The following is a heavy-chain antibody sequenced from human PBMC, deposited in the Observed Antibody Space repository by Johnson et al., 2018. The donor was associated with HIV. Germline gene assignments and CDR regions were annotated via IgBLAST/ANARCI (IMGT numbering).Heavy chain of an antibody. D-gene: IGHD3-16*01. CDR2: IGSGGGAI. CDR3: ARGYVGLYDALDI. CDR1: GFTFTNYE. Sequence: VQLVESGGGLVQPGGSLRLSCVASGFTFTNYEMHWVRQAPGKGLEWVSNIGSGGGAIYYADSVKGRFTISTDHAKLSLFLQLNSLRAEDTAVYYCARGYVGLYDALDIWGQGTMVTVSS. J-gene: IGHJ3*02. V-gene: IGHV3-48*03.